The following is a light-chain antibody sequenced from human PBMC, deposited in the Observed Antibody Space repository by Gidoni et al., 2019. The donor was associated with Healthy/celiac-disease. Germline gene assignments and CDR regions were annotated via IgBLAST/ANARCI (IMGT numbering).Light chain of an antibody. J-gene: IGLJ3*02. CDR3: QVWDSSSDHPV. CDR2: YDS. CDR1: NIGSKS. Sequence: SYLLTQPPSVSVAPGKTARSTCGGNNIGSKSVHWYQQKPGQAPVLVIYYDSDRPSGIPERFSGSNSGNTATLTISRVEAGDEADYYCQVWDSSSDHPVFGGGTKLTVL. V-gene: IGLV3-21*04.